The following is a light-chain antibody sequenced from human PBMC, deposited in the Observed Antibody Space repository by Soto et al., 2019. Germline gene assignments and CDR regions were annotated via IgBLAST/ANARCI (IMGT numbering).Light chain of an antibody. V-gene: IGLV2-14*01. CDR2: DVS. CDR3: SSYTSYTSYV. CDR1: SSDVGGYKY. Sequence: VLTQPASVSGSPGQSIAISCTGTSSDVGGYKYVSWYQQYPGKAPKLMIYDVSNRPSGVPDRFSGSKSGNTASLTISGLQSEDEADYYCSSYTSYTSYVFGTGTKVTVL. J-gene: IGLJ1*01.